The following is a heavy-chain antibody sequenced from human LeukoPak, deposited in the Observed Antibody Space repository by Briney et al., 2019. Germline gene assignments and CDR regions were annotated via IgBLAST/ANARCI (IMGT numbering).Heavy chain of an antibody. CDR3: ARGGGDHAFDL. CDR2: INSNGRDT. D-gene: IGHD3-16*01. J-gene: IGHJ3*01. CDR1: GFSFNNYW. V-gene: IGHV3-74*01. Sequence: PGGSLRLSCAASGFSFNNYWIHWVRHAPGKGLVWVSRINSNGRDTIYADSVKGRFTISRDNAENTLYLQLSSLRAEDTAVYYCARGGGDHAFDLWGQGTMVAVSS.